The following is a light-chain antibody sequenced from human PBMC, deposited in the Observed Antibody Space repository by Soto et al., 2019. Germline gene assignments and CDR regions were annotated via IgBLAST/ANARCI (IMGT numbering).Light chain of an antibody. Sequence: DIQMTQSPSSLSASVGDRITITCRASQGISDWLAWYQQRPGKAPKLLIYDVSTLDSGVPSRFSGSGSGTEFTLTISSLQPDDFATYYCQQYGRYPLTFGGGTKVDI. CDR3: QQYGRYPLT. CDR2: DVS. J-gene: IGKJ4*01. V-gene: IGKV1-5*01. CDR1: QGISDW.